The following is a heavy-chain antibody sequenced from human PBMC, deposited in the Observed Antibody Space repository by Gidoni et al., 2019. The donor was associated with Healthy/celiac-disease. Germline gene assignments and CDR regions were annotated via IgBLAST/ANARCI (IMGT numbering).Heavy chain of an antibody. CDR2: IIPIFGTA. J-gene: IGHJ4*02. CDR3: ARGEVVPATATPHCDY. D-gene: IGHD2-2*01. Sequence: QVQLVQSGAEVKKPGSSVKVSCKASGGTFRSYAISWVRQAPGQGLEWMGGIIPIFGTANYAQKFQGRVTITADKSTSTAYMELSSLRSEDTAVYYCARGEVVPATATPHCDYWGQGTLVTVSS. V-gene: IGHV1-69*06. CDR1: GGTFRSYA.